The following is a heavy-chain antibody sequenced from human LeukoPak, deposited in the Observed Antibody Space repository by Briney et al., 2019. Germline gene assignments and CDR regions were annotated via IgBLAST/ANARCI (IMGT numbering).Heavy chain of an antibody. CDR3: VKDGYDSSGYNYFDY. V-gene: IGHV4-4*02. Sequence: PSETLSLTCAVSGDSISSSNWWSWVRQPPGEGLEWIGEIYHSGSTNYNPSLKSRVTISVDKSKNQFSLKLSSVTAADTAVYYCVKDGYDSSGYNYFDYWGQGTLVTGSS. CDR1: GDSISSSNW. D-gene: IGHD3-22*01. J-gene: IGHJ4*02. CDR2: IYHSGST.